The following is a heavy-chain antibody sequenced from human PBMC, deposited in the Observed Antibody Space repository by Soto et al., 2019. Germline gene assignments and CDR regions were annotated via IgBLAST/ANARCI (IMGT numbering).Heavy chain of an antibody. V-gene: IGHV3-53*01. CDR2: IYSGGST. Sequence: GGSLRLSCAASGFTVSSNYMSWVRQAPGKGLEWVSVIYSGGSTYYADSVKGRFTISRDNSKNTLYLQMNSLRAEDTDVYYCARAQMESVVTALYYFDYWGQGTLVTVSS. CDR1: GFTVSSNY. D-gene: IGHD2-21*02. J-gene: IGHJ4*02. CDR3: ARAQMESVVTALYYFDY.